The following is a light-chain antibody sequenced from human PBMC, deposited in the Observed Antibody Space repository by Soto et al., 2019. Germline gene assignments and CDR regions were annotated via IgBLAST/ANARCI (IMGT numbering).Light chain of an antibody. Sequence: DIQMTQSPPSLSASVGDRVTITCRASQSIASYLNWYQQKPGKAPKLLIYAASSLEGGVPSRFSGSGSGADFTLTISGLQTEDCATYYCQQSYNIPTFGQGTRLEIK. CDR3: QQSYNIPT. J-gene: IGKJ5*01. CDR2: AAS. CDR1: QSIASY. V-gene: IGKV1-39*01.